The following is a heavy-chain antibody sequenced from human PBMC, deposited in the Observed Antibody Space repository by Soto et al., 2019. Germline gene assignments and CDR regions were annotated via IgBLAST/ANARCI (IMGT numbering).Heavy chain of an antibody. CDR1: NGSISSSY. CDR3: ARYPYYYGMDV. CDR2: IHYSGNT. Sequence: NPSETLSLTCTVSNGSISSSYWSWIRQPPGRGLEWIGYIHYSGNTNSNPSLKSRVTISIDTSKSQLSLKLSSVTAADTAVYYCARYPYYYGMDVWGQGTTVTVSS. J-gene: IGHJ6*02. V-gene: IGHV4-59*01.